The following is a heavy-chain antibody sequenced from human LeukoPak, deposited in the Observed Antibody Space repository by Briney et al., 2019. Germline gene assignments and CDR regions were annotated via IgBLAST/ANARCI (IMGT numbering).Heavy chain of an antibody. CDR1: GYTFTSYG. D-gene: IGHD4-17*01. CDR2: ISAYNGNT. Sequence: GASVKVSCTASGYTFTSYGISWLRQAPGQGLEWMGWISAYNGNTNYAQKLQGRVTMTTDTSTSTVYMELRSLRSDDTAVYYCARVITYGVENCFDPWGQGTLVTVSS. J-gene: IGHJ5*02. V-gene: IGHV1-18*01. CDR3: ARVITYGVENCFDP.